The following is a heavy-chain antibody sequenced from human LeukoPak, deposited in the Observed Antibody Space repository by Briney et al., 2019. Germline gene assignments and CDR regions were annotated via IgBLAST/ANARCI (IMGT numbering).Heavy chain of an antibody. CDR1: GFTVSSNY. J-gene: IGHJ4*02. CDR3: ARGDYDTLPGFDY. Sequence: PGGSLRLSCAASGFTVSSNYMSWVRQAPGKGLEWVSVIYSGGSTYYADSVKGRFTISRDNSKNTLYLQMNSLRAEDTAVYHCARGDYDTLPGFDYWGQGTLVTVSS. CDR2: IYSGGST. D-gene: IGHD3-22*01. V-gene: IGHV3-66*01.